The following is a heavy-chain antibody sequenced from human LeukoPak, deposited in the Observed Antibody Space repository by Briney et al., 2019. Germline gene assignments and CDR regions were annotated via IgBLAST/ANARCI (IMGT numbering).Heavy chain of an antibody. Sequence: PGGSLRLSCAASGFTLSSYWMHWVRQAPGKGLVWVSRINHDGSSTTYADSVKGRFTISRDNAKNSLYLQMNSLRAEDTAVYYCARAEAVALDYWGQGTLVTVSS. J-gene: IGHJ4*02. D-gene: IGHD6-19*01. CDR1: GFTLSSYW. V-gene: IGHV3-74*01. CDR3: ARAEAVALDY. CDR2: INHDGSST.